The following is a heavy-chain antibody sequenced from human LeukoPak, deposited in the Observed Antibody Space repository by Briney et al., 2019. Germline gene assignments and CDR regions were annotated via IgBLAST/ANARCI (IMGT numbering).Heavy chain of an antibody. Sequence: PSETLSLTCTVSGGSISSYYWSWIRQPAGKGLEWIGRIYYSGSTYYNPSLKSRVTISVDTSKNQFSLKLSSVTAADTAVYYCARQTAAAGQGWFDPWGQGTLVTVSS. D-gene: IGHD6-13*01. CDR3: ARQTAAAGQGWFDP. CDR1: GGSISSYY. V-gene: IGHV4-4*07. J-gene: IGHJ5*02. CDR2: IYYSGST.